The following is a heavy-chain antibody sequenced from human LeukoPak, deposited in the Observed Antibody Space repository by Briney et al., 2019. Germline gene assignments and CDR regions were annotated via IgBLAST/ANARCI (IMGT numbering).Heavy chain of an antibody. CDR1: GLTLSSYA. J-gene: IGHJ4*02. D-gene: IGHD6-13*01. V-gene: IGHV3-23*01. CDR2: ISGSGGNT. Sequence: GGSLRLSCAASGLTLSSYAMSWVRQAPGKGLEWVSAISGSGGNTYYADSVKGRSTISRDISKNTLYPQMNSLRAEDTAVYYCARGSKTAGTIYSFDYWGQGTLVTVSS. CDR3: ARGSKTAGTIYSFDY.